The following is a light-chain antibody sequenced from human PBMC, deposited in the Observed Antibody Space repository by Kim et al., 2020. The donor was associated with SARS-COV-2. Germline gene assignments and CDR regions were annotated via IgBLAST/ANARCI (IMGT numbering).Light chain of an antibody. CDR2: DVS. V-gene: IGLV2-14*03. J-gene: IGLJ2*01. CDR3: SSYTRSSTRV. CDR1: SSDVGGYDY. Sequence: QSALTQPASVSGSPGQSITISCTGTSSDVGGYDYVSWYQQHPGKAPKLMIFDVSNRPSGVSNRFSGSKSGNTASLTISGLQAEDEADYYCSSYTRSSTRVFGGGTQLTV.